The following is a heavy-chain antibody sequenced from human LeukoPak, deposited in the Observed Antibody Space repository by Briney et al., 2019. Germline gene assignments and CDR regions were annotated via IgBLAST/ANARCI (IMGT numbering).Heavy chain of an antibody. CDR2: IYYSGST. J-gene: IGHJ3*02. CDR1: GGSISSYY. D-gene: IGHD3-16*01. Sequence: PSEPLSLTCTVSGGSISSYYWSWLRQPPGKGLEWIGYIYYSGSTNYNPSLKSRVTISVDTSKNQFSLKLSSVTAADTAVYYCARDGVIWGQGTMVTVSS. V-gene: IGHV4-59*01. CDR3: ARDGVI.